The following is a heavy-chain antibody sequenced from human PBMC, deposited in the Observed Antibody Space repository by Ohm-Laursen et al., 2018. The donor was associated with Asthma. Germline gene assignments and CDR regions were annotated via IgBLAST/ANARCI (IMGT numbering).Heavy chain of an antibody. CDR1: GGTFSSYA. CDR3: ARDRFIAVAGTWHYYGMDV. CDR2: IIPIFGTA. V-gene: IGHV1-69*13. J-gene: IGHJ6*02. Sequence: SVKVSCKASGGTFSSYAISWVRQAPGQGLEWMGGIIPIFGTANYAQKFQGRVTITADESTSTAYMELSSLRSEDTAVYYCARDRFIAVAGTWHYYGMDVWGQGTTVTVSS. D-gene: IGHD6-19*01.